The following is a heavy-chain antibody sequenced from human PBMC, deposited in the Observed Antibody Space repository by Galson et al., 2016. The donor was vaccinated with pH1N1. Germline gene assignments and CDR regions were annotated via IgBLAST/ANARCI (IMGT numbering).Heavy chain of an antibody. CDR2: MNPNTGDT. V-gene: IGHV1-2*02. CDR3: ARDFRSYNFHRLGHWFFDF. D-gene: IGHD1-20*01. J-gene: IGHJ2*01. Sequence: SVKVSCKASGYTFTAYYLHWVRQAPGQGLEWMGCMNPNTGDTTYGQKFQGRVTMTRDTSISTVYVELSGLRSDDTAVYYCARDFRSYNFHRLGHWFFDFWGRGTLVTVSS. CDR1: GYTFTAYY.